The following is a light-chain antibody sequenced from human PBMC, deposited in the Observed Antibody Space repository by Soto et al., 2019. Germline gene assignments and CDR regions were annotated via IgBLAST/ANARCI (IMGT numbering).Light chain of an antibody. V-gene: IGKV4-1*01. CDR1: QNILYSSNYNNY. CDR3: QQYYSTPQT. Sequence: DIVMTQSPDSLAVSLGERATINCKSSQNILYSSNYNNYLAWYQQKPGQPPKLLIYWASTRESGVPDRFSGSGSGTDFTLTISSLQAEDVAVYYCQQYYSTPQTFGQGTKVEIK. CDR2: WAS. J-gene: IGKJ1*01.